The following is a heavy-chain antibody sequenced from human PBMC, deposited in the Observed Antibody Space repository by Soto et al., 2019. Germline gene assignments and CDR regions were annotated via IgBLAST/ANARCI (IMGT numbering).Heavy chain of an antibody. D-gene: IGHD4-17*01. CDR2: IYPGDSDT. CDR1: WYSFTHYL. CDR3: ARLPHTRYPNDYGDPLSVWDY. J-gene: IGHJ4*02. Sequence: GECLKISRKGSWYSFTHYLNGWVRQVAGKKTEGKGIIYPGDSDTRYSPSFQGQVTISADKSISTAYLQWSSLKASDTAMYYCARLPHTRYPNDYGDPLSVWDYWGQGTLVTVSS. V-gene: IGHV5-51*01.